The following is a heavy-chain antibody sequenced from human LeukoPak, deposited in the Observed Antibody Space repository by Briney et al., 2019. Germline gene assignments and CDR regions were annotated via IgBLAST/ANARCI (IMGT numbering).Heavy chain of an antibody. CDR2: ISSSGSTI. J-gene: IGHJ5*02. CDR1: GFTFSDYY. CDR3: ARDRSWYPLEVVTAIPNWFDP. Sequence: GSLRLSCAASGFTFSDYYMSWIRQAPGKGLEWVSYISSSGSTIYYADSVKGRFTISRDNAKNSLYLQMNSLRAEDTAVYYCARDRSWYPLEVVTAIPNWFDPWGQGTLVTVSS. D-gene: IGHD2-21*02. V-gene: IGHV3-11*04.